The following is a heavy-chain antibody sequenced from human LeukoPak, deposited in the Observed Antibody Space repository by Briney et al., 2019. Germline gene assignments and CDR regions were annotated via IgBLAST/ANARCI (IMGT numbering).Heavy chain of an antibody. D-gene: IGHD3-10*01. J-gene: IGHJ4*02. CDR3: ARDVVVAMVRGGGGNYFDY. V-gene: IGHV3-30*04. CDR1: GFTFISYA. CDR2: ISYDGSNK. Sequence: GRSLRLSCAASGFTFISYALHWVRQAPGKGLEWVAVISYDGSNKYYADSVKGRFTISRDNSKNTLYLQMNSLRAEDTAVYYCARDVVVAMVRGGGGNYFDYWGRGTLVTVSS.